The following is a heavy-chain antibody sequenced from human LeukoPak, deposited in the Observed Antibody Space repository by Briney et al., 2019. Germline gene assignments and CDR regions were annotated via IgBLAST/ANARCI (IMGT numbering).Heavy chain of an antibody. CDR3: SRGGCSSTSCKPGY. V-gene: IGHV3-21*06. CDR2: ISSSSTYI. CDR1: GFTFSNYN. D-gene: IGHD2-2*01. J-gene: IGHJ4*02. Sequence: GGSLRLSYAASGFTFSNYNMNWVRQAPGKGLEWVSSISSSSTYIYYADSVKGRFIISRDNAKYSLYLQMNSLRAEDTAVYYCSRGGCSSTSCKPGYWGQGTLVTVSS.